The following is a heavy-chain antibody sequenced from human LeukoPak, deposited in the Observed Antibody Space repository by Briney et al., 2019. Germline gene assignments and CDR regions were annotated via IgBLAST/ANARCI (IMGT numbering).Heavy chain of an antibody. D-gene: IGHD3-10*02. CDR1: AFSFSTSW. CDR3: ARDHYYVPDY. CDR2: IHSDGIGT. V-gene: IGHV3-74*03. Sequence: GGSLRLSCAASAFSFSTSWTHWVRQAPGKGLVWVSRIHSDGIGTTYADSVKGQFTISRDNSKNTFDLQMNNLRAEDTAVYYCARDHYYVPDYWGQGTLVTVSS. J-gene: IGHJ4*02.